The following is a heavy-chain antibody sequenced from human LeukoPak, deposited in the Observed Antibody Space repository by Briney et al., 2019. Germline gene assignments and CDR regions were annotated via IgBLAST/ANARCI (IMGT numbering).Heavy chain of an antibody. CDR2: IRSSSGTI. V-gene: IGHV3-48*02. Sequence: PGGSLRLSCAAAGFTFSSYSMNWVRQAPGRGLEWVSYIRSSSGTIYYADSVKGRFTISRDNAKNSLFLQMNRLRDEDTAVYYCARDTTSRWYWSYWGQGTLVTVSS. D-gene: IGHD6-13*01. J-gene: IGHJ4*02. CDR1: GFTFSSYS. CDR3: ARDTTSRWYWSY.